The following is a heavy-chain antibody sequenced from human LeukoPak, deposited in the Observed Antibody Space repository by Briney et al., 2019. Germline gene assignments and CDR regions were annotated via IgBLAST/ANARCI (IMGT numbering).Heavy chain of an antibody. D-gene: IGHD3-9*01. V-gene: IGHV1-18*01. J-gene: IGHJ5*02. Sequence: ASVKVSCKASGYTFTSYGISWVRQAPGQGLEWMGWISAYNGNTNYAQKLQGRVIMTTDTSTGTAYMELRSLRSDDTAVYYCARVLRYFDWLFRHAVRGVEPFDPWGQGTLVTVSS. CDR1: GYTFTSYG. CDR3: ARVLRYFDWLFRHAVRGVEPFDP. CDR2: ISAYNGNT.